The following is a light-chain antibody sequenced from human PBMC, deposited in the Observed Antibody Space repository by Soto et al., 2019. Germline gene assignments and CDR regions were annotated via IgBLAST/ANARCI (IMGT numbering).Light chain of an antibody. V-gene: IGKV3-20*01. CDR1: QGVSGGY. CDR3: QQYGLSRI. J-gene: IGKJ4*01. CDR2: ATS. Sequence: DNVLTQSPGTLSLSPGERATLSCRASQGVSGGYLAWYQHRPGQAPRLLISATSTRATGIPARFSGRGSGTDVTLTITSLEPEDFAVYYCQQYGLSRIFGGGTKVEIK.